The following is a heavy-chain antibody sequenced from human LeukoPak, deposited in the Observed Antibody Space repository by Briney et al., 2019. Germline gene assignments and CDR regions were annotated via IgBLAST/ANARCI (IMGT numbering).Heavy chain of an antibody. Sequence: QPGGSLRLSCAASGFTFSSYAMSWVRQAPGKGLEWVSYISSSGSTIYYADSVKGRFTISRDNAKNSLYLQMNSLRAEDTAVYYCARGGLRYFDWLPHLGMYYFDYWGQGTLVTVSS. J-gene: IGHJ4*02. CDR3: ARGGLRYFDWLPHLGMYYFDY. CDR1: GFTFSSYA. CDR2: ISSSGSTI. D-gene: IGHD3-9*01. V-gene: IGHV3-48*03.